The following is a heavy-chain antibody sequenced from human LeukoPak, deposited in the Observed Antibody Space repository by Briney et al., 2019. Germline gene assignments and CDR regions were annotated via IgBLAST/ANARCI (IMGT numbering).Heavy chain of an antibody. CDR3: AKSYCSGGSCYSWSVDY. J-gene: IGHJ4*02. Sequence: GGSLRLSCAASGFSIRSYAMHWVRQAPGKGLEWVAVIAYDGSTKYYADSVKGRFTISRDNSHNTVDLQMNSLTAEDMAVYFCAKSYCSGGSCYSWSVDYWGQGTLVTVSP. D-gene: IGHD2-15*01. CDR2: IAYDGSTK. V-gene: IGHV3-30*04. CDR1: GFSIRSYA.